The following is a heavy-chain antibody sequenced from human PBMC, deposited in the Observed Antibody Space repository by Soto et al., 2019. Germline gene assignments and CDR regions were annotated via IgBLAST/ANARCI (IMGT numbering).Heavy chain of an antibody. CDR3: ARGSSSGWLYWYFDL. Sequence: QVQLVQSGAEVKKPGASVKVSCKASGYIFTDYYIHWVRQAPGQGLEWMGWINPKSGGTDFAQKFQGLVTMTRHMSISTAYMELSSLSSDDTAVYYCARGSSSGWLYWYFDLWGRGTQVTVSS. D-gene: IGHD6-19*01. CDR1: GYIFTDYY. J-gene: IGHJ2*01. V-gene: IGHV1-2*04. CDR2: INPKSGGT.